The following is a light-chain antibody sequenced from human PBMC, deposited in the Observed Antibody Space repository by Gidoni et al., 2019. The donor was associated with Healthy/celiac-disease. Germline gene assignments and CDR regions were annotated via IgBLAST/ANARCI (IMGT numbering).Light chain of an antibody. Sequence: EIGMTQSPATLSVSPGERATLSCRASQGVSSNLAWYQQKPGQAPTLLIYGASTRSHGIPARFIGSGSATAFITPTISLQSADFLASYCQQYNNCYPGTFGQXTKVEIK. J-gene: IGKJ1*01. CDR3: QQYNNCYPGT. CDR1: QGVSSN. V-gene: IGKV3-15*01. CDR2: GAS.